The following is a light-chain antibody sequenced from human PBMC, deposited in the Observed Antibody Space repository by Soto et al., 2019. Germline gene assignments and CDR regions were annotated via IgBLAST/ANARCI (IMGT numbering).Light chain of an antibody. Sequence: EIVLTQSPATLSVSPGERATLSCRASQSVSSNLAWYQQKPGQAPRLLIYGASSRATGIPDRFSGSGSGTDFTLTISGLEPEDFAVYYCQQYGNSRGTFGQGTKVDI. V-gene: IGKV3-20*01. J-gene: IGKJ1*01. CDR3: QQYGNSRGT. CDR1: QSVSSN. CDR2: GAS.